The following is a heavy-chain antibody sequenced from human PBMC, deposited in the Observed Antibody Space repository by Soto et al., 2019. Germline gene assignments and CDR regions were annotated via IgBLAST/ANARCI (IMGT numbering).Heavy chain of an antibody. V-gene: IGHV1-69*10. CDR3: ARETTYYYDSSGYPHDAFDI. Sequence: SVKVSCKASGGTFSSYTISWVRQAPGQGLEWMGGIIPILGIANYAQKFQGRVTITADKSTSTAYMELSSLRSEDTAVYYCARETTYYYDSSGYPHDAFDIWGQGTMVTVSS. CDR2: IIPILGIA. J-gene: IGHJ3*02. CDR1: GGTFSSYT. D-gene: IGHD3-22*01.